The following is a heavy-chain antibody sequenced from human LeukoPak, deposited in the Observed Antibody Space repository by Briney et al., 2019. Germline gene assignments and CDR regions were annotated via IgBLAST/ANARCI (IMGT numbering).Heavy chain of an antibody. CDR2: INHTGCT. CDR1: GGSLSRYY. V-gene: IGHV4-34*01. D-gene: IGHD6-13*01. CDR3: ARGYFLRSAGAYSNNWYNDRYYFDY. Sequence: SETLSLTCAVYGGSLSRYYWSGLRQPPGKGRAWIGEINHTGCTNFNPSLNPRVTISVATSKNQFSLKLSSVTAADTAVYYCARGYFLRSAGAYSNNWYNDRYYFDYWGQVTLVTVAS. J-gene: IGHJ4*02.